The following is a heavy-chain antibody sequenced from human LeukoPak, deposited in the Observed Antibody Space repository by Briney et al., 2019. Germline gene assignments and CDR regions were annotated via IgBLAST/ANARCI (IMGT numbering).Heavy chain of an antibody. CDR3: AKDFGEAAFDI. CDR1: GFTFSSYA. V-gene: IGHV3-30*18. CDR2: ISYDGSDK. D-gene: IGHD3-10*01. Sequence: GGSLRLSCAASGFTFSSYAMSWVRQAPGKGLEWVAIISYDGSDKYYADSVKGRFTISRDNSKNTLYLQMNSLRAEDTAVYYCAKDFGEAAFDIWGQGTMVTVSS. J-gene: IGHJ3*02.